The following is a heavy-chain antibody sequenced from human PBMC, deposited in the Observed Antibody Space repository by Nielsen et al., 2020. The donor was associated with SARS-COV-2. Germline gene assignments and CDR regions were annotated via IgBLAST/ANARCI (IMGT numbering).Heavy chain of an antibody. V-gene: IGHV3-21*01. CDR2: ISSSSSYI. CDR1: GFTFSSYS. CDR3: ASSMGSGSYRWSV. J-gene: IGHJ6*02. D-gene: IGHD3-10*01. Sequence: GGSLRLSCAASGFTFSSYSMNWVRQAPGKGLEWVSSISSSSSYIYYADSVKGRFTISRDNAKNSLYLQMNSLRAEDTAVYYCASSMGSGSYRWSVWGQGTTVTVSS.